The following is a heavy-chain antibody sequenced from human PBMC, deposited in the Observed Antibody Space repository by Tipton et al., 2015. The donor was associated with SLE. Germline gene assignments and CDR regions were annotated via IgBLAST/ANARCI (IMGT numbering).Heavy chain of an antibody. J-gene: IGHJ4*02. Sequence: LRLSCTVSGGSMSSYYWSWIRQPPGKGLEWIGYISYSGSTNYNPSLKSRVTISVDTSKNQFSLKLSSVTAADTAVYYCTVGTSGSSFDYWGQGTLVTVSS. CDR3: TVGTSGSSFDY. V-gene: IGHV4-59*01. CDR1: GGSMSSYY. CDR2: ISYSGST. D-gene: IGHD1-26*01.